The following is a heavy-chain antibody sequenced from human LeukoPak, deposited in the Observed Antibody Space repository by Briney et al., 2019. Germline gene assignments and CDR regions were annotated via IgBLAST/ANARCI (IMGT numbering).Heavy chain of an antibody. J-gene: IGHJ4*02. V-gene: IGHV3-20*04. Sequence: PGGSLRLSCTASGFTFGDYGMSWVRQAPGKGLEWVSGINWNGGSTAYADSVEGRFTISRDSAKNSLYLQMNSLRAEDTALYYCARVRGVVVTMYYFDYWGQGTLVTVSS. D-gene: IGHD3-22*01. CDR1: GFTFGDYG. CDR2: INWNGGST. CDR3: ARVRGVVVTMYYFDY.